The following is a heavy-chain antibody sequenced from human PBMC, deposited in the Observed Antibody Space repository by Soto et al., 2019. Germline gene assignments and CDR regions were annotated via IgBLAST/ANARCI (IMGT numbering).Heavy chain of an antibody. J-gene: IGHJ4*02. Sequence: QVQLQQWGAGLLKPSETLSLTCAVYGGSFSGYYWSWIRQPPGKGLEWIGEINPSGSTNYNPSLKSRVTISVDTSKNQFSLKLSSVTAADTAVYYCARAYMVRGVISLDYWGQGTLGTVSS. CDR3: ARAYMVRGVISLDY. CDR2: INPSGST. D-gene: IGHD3-10*01. V-gene: IGHV4-34*01. CDR1: GGSFSGYY.